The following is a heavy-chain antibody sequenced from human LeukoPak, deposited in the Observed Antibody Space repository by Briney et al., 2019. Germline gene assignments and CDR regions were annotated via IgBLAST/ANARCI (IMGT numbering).Heavy chain of an antibody. CDR2: ISGSGSGT. CDR1: GFTFSSYA. J-gene: IGHJ6*03. Sequence: PGGSLRLSCAASGFTFSSYAMSWVRQAPGKGLEWVSAISGSGSGTYYADSVKGRFTISRDNSKNTLYLQMNSLRAEDTAVYFCATTGNFYDMDVWGRGTTVIVSS. V-gene: IGHV3-23*01. D-gene: IGHD1-1*01. CDR3: ATTGNFYDMDV.